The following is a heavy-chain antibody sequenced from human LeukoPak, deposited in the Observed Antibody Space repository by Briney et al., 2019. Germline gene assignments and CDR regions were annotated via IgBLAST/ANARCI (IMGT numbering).Heavy chain of an antibody. Sequence: ASVKVSCKASGYTFTSYYMHWVRQAPGQGLEWMGWISTYNGNTNYAQKLQGRVTMTTDTSTSTAYMELRSLRSDDTAVYYCARDILTGYYMDYWGQGTLVTVSS. D-gene: IGHD3-9*01. CDR1: GYTFTSYY. J-gene: IGHJ4*02. CDR2: ISTYNGNT. CDR3: ARDILTGYYMDY. V-gene: IGHV1-18*04.